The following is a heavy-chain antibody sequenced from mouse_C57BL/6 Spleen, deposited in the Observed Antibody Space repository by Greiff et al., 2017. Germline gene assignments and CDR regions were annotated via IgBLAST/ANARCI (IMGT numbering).Heavy chain of an antibody. D-gene: IGHD2-2*01. CDR1: GFSFNTYA. Sequence: EVKLQESGGGLVQPKGSLKLSCAASGFSFNTYAMNWVRQAPGKGLEWVARIRSKSNNYATYYADSVKDRFTISRDDSESMLYLQMNNLKTEDTAMYYCVRQKDYDGYDLDYGGQGTTRTVSS. CDR3: VRQKDYDGYDLDY. CDR2: IRSKSNNYAT. J-gene: IGHJ2*01. V-gene: IGHV10-1*01.